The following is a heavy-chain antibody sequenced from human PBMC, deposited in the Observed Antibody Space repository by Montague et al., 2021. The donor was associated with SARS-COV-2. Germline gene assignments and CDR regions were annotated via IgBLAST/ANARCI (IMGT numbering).Heavy chain of an antibody. J-gene: IGHJ4*02. D-gene: IGHD4-23*01. CDR1: GFSLSTSGMC. V-gene: IGHV2-70*01. Sequence: PALVKPTQTLTLTCTFSGFSLSTSGMCVSWIRQPPGKALEWLTLIDWDDDKYYSTSLKTRPTISKDTSKNQVVLTMTNMDPVDTATYYCARSYGTTVVTRAFDYWGQGTLVTVSS. CDR2: IDWDDDK. CDR3: ARSYGTTVVTRAFDY.